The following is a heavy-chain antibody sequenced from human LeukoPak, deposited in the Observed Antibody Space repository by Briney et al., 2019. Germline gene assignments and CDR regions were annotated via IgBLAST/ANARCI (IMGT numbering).Heavy chain of an antibody. D-gene: IGHD1-26*01. J-gene: IGHJ4*02. Sequence: PGGSLRLSCAASGFTFSSYSMNWVRQAPGKGLEWVSSISSSSSYIYYADSVKGRFTISRDNAKNSPYLHMDSLRAEDTAVYYCASGVRYSGSYIDYWGQGTLVTVSS. CDR3: ASGVRYSGSYIDY. V-gene: IGHV3-21*01. CDR1: GFTFSSYS. CDR2: ISSSSSYI.